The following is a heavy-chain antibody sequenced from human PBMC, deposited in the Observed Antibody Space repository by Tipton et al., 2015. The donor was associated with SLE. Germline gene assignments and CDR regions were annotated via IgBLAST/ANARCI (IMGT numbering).Heavy chain of an antibody. CDR1: GFAFSFHT. CDR3: ARDKNGDCYDY. J-gene: IGHJ4*02. CDR2: VTNSGGTT. D-gene: IGHD2-21*02. V-gene: IGHV3-23*01. Sequence: SLRLSCTASGFAFSFHTMTWVRQAPGKGLEWVSGVTNSGGTTWYADSVKGRFTISRDNSKNTLYLQMNNLRPEDTAVYYCARDKNGDCYDYWGQGTLVTVSS.